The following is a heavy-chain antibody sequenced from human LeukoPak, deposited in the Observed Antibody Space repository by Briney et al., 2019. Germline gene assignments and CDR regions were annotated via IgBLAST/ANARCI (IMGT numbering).Heavy chain of an antibody. CDR2: IYYSGST. J-gene: IGHJ4*02. CDR1: GGSISSGDYY. V-gene: IGHV4-30-4*01. Sequence: PSETLSLTCTVSGGSISSGDYYWSWIRQPPGKGLEWIGYIYYSGSTYYNPSLKSRVTISVDTSKNQFSLKLSSVTAADTAVYYCARGNDLYYFDYWGQGTLVTVSS. CDR3: ARGNDLYYFDY.